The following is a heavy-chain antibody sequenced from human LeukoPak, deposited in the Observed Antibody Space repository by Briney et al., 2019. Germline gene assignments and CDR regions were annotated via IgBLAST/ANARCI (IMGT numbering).Heavy chain of an antibody. J-gene: IGHJ4*02. CDR1: GGSISSGDYY. CDR2: IYYSGST. D-gene: IGHD2-21*01. V-gene: IGHV4-30-4*08. Sequence: SETLSLTCTVSGGSISSGDYYWSWIRQPLGKGLEWIGYIYYSGSTYYNPSLKSRVTISVDTSKNQFSLKLSSVTAADTAVYYCARVRTYCGGDCCVATEDYFDYWGQRTLVTVSS. CDR3: ARVRTYCGGDCCVATEDYFDY.